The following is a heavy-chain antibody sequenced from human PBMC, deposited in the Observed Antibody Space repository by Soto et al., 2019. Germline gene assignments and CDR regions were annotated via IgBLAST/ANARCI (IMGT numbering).Heavy chain of an antibody. CDR1: GFTFSSYG. CDR2: IWYDGSNK. V-gene: IGHV3-33*01. D-gene: IGHD6-13*01. J-gene: IGHJ6*03. Sequence: GGSLRLSCAASGFTFSSYGMHWVRQAPGKGLEWVAVIWYDGSNKYYADSVKGRFTISRDNSKNTLYLQMNSLRAEDTAVYYCARGGEQLVANYYYYMDVWGKGTTVTVSS. CDR3: ARGGEQLVANYYYYMDV.